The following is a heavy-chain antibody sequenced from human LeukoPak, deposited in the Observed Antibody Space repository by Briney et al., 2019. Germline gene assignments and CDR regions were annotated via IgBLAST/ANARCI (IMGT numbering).Heavy chain of an antibody. CDR2: VYYSGST. Sequence: SETLSLTCTVSGGSISSNSYYWGWIRQPPGKGLEWIGSVYYSGSTYYNPSLKSRVTVSIDTSKNQFSLKLSSVTAADTAVYYCARSTQITMIIVASFDYWGQGTLVTVSS. V-gene: IGHV4-39*01. CDR3: ARSTQITMIIVASFDY. D-gene: IGHD3-22*01. J-gene: IGHJ4*02. CDR1: GGSISSNSYY.